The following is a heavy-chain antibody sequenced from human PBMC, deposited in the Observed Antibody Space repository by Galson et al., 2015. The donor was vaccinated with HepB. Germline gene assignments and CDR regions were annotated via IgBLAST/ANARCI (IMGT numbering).Heavy chain of an antibody. CDR1: GFTFRRYW. J-gene: IGHJ4*02. CDR3: AREHRCVKANWGTSRENDFDY. CDR2: IKHDGSED. V-gene: IGHV3-7*01. Sequence: SLRLSCAASGFTFRRYWMNWVRQIPGEGLQWVANIKHDGSEDYYVGSVRGRFTISRDNAKNSLYLQMNSLRAEDSAVYYCAREHRCVKANWGTSRENDFDYWGQGTLVTVSS. D-gene: IGHD7-27*01.